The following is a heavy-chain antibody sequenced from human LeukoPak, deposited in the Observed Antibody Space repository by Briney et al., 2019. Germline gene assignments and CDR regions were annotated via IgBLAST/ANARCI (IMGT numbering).Heavy chain of an antibody. CDR1: GGSFSGYY. Sequence: SSETLSLTCAVYGGSFSGYYWSWIRQPPGKGLEWIGEINHSGSTNYNPSLKSRVTISVDTSKNQFSLKLSSVTAADTAVYYCASSKTYGGYAGPFDYWGQGTLVTVSS. CDR3: ASSKTYGGYAGPFDY. D-gene: IGHD5-12*01. J-gene: IGHJ4*02. V-gene: IGHV4-34*01. CDR2: INHSGST.